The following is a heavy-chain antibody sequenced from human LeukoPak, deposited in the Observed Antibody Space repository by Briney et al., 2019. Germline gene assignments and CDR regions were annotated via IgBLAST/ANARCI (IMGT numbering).Heavy chain of an antibody. Sequence: SVKVSCKASGGTFSSYAISWVRQAPGQGLEWMGGIIPIFGTANYAQKFQGRVTITADKSTSTAYMELSSLRSEDTAVYYCARMDKNYYGSGENWFDPWGQGTLVTVSS. CDR2: IIPIFGTA. J-gene: IGHJ5*02. V-gene: IGHV1-69*06. CDR1: GGTFSSYA. CDR3: ARMDKNYYGSGENWFDP. D-gene: IGHD3-10*01.